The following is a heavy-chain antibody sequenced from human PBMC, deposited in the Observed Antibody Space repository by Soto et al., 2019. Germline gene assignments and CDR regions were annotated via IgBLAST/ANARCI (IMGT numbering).Heavy chain of an antibody. J-gene: IGHJ6*02. D-gene: IGHD3-3*01. CDR1: GFTFSSYW. Sequence: PGGSLRLSCAASGFTFSSYWMSWVRQAPGKGLEWVANIKQDGSEKYYVDSVEGRFTISRDNAKNSLYLQMNSLRAEDTAVYYCASLRLFEWLSDYGMDVWGQGTSVTV. CDR2: IKQDGSEK. CDR3: ASLRLFEWLSDYGMDV. V-gene: IGHV3-7*03.